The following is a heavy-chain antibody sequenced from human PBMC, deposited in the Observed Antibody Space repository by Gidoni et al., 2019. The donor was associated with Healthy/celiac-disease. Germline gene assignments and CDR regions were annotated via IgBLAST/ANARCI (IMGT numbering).Heavy chain of an antibody. CDR2: ISYDGSNK. V-gene: IGHV3-30-3*01. CDR3: ARSPPGPSSQNLHFDY. D-gene: IGHD6-13*01. CDR1: GFTFSSYA. J-gene: IGHJ4*02. Sequence: QVQLVESGGGVVQPGRSLRLSCAASGFTFSSYAMHWVRPAPGKGLEWVAVISYDGSNKYSADSVKGRFTISRDNSKNTLYLQMNSLRAEDTTVYYCARSPPGPSSQNLHFDYWGQGTLVTVSS.